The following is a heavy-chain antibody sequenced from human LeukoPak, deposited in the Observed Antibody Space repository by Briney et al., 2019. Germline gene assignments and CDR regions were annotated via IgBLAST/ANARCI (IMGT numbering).Heavy chain of an antibody. CDR1: GFTFNIYW. V-gene: IGHV3-7*01. CDR2: INQDGSEK. Sequence: GGSLRLSCAASGFTFNIYWMSWVRQTPGKGLEWVANINQDGSEKYYVDSVKGRFTISRDNSKNTLYLQMNSLRAEDTAVYYCAKADYYGSGDSDYWGQGTLVTVSS. J-gene: IGHJ4*02. D-gene: IGHD3-10*01. CDR3: AKADYYGSGDSDY.